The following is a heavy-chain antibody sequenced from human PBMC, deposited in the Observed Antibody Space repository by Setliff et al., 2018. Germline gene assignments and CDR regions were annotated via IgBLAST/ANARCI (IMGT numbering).Heavy chain of an antibody. CDR1: GFNFANSG. CDR3: ARARGHNFGYADS. J-gene: IGHJ4*02. CDR2: IWFDGSLK. D-gene: IGHD5-12*01. V-gene: IGHV3-33*01. Sequence: GGSQRLSCAASGFNFANSGMHWVRQAPGKGLEWVTLIWFDGSLKYYGDSVRGRFTVARDNSENTVHLQMNSLRADDAARYFCARARGHNFGYADSWGQGTLVTVSS.